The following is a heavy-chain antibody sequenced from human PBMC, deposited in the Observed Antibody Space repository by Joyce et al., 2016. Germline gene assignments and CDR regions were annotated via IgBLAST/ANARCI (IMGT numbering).Heavy chain of an antibody. Sequence: QVQLVQSGPEVKKPGVSVRVSCKASGYPFIDYGISWIRQAPGQWLEYMASMSGHQGTTYCAQKFQGRITVSTDTSMGAAYMELRGLRSDDSAVYFCARVPPYTSYFEYWGQGTLVTVSS. J-gene: IGHJ4*02. CDR2: MSGHQGTT. D-gene: IGHD1-14*01. V-gene: IGHV1-18*04. CDR3: ARVPPYTSYFEY. CDR1: GYPFIDYG.